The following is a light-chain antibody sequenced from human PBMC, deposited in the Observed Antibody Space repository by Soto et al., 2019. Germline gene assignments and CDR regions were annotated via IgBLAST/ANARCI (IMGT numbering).Light chain of an antibody. CDR2: RAS. Sequence: DIQMTQSPSTLSAFVGDSVAITCRASQTISNFLAWYQQKPGKAPKLLFCRASNLEGGVPSRFSGGGSGTEFTLTINSLQPDDSATYYCQQYKSYPWTFGQGTKVDIK. V-gene: IGKV1-5*03. CDR3: QQYKSYPWT. CDR1: QTISNF. J-gene: IGKJ1*01.